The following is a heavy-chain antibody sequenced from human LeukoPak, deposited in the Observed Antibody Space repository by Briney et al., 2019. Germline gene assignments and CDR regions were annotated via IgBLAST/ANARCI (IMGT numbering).Heavy chain of an antibody. CDR2: ISGYNGNT. Sequence: VSVKVSCKASGYTFTSYGISWVRQAPGQGLEWMGWISGYNGNTNYAQKLQGRVTMTTDTSTSTAYMELRSLRSDDTAVYYCARDSARPVGATGPAFDYWGQGTLVTVSS. CDR3: ARDSARPVGATGPAFDY. D-gene: IGHD1-26*01. CDR1: GYTFTSYG. V-gene: IGHV1-18*01. J-gene: IGHJ4*02.